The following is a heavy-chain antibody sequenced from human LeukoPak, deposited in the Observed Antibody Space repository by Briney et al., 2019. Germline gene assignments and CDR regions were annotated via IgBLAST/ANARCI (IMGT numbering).Heavy chain of an antibody. CDR3: ARGGPSGSYFDY. CDR1: GGSISSYY. D-gene: IGHD1-26*01. Sequence: SETLSLTCTVSGGSISSYYWSWIRQPPGKGLEWIGYIFYSGITNYNPSLKSRVTISIDTSKNQFSLKLSSVTAADTAVYYCARGGPSGSYFDYWGQGTLVTVSS. CDR2: IFYSGIT. J-gene: IGHJ4*02. V-gene: IGHV4-59*01.